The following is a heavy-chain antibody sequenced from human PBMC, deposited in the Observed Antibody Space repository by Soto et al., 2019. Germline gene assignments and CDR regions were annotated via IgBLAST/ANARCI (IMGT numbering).Heavy chain of an antibody. CDR1: GFTFSNAW. V-gene: IGHV3-15*07. D-gene: IGHD6-13*01. CDR3: TASSSWYLPDDY. J-gene: IGHJ4*02. Sequence: GGSLRLSCAASGFTFSNAWMNWVRQAPGKGLEWVGRIKSKTGGGTTDYAAPVKGRFTIPRDESKNTLYLQMNSLKTEDAAVYYCTASSSWYLPDDYWGQGTLVTVSS. CDR2: IKSKTGGGTT.